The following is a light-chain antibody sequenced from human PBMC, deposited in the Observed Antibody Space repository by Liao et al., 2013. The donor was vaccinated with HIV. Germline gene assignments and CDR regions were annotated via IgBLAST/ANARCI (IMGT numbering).Light chain of an antibody. CDR1: NIVSKS. CDR3: QVWDSGSENYV. CDR2: YDR. J-gene: IGLJ1*01. Sequence: SYELPQPPSVSVAPGKTAKITCGENNIVSKSVHWYQQKPGQAPVLVIYYDRDRPSGIPERFSGSNSGNTATLTISRVEVGDEADYYCQVWDSGSENYVFGTGTKVTVL. V-gene: IGLV3-21*04.